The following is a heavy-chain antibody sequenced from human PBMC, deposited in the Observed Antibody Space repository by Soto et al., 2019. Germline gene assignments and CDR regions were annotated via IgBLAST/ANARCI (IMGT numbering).Heavy chain of an antibody. V-gene: IGHV1-69*13. D-gene: IGHD3-10*01. CDR3: ARSLWFGELLDRYYYGMDV. J-gene: IGHJ6*02. CDR2: IIPIFGTA. Sequence: GASVKVSCKASGGTFTNYAFSWVRQAPGQGLEWLGGIIPIFGTADYAQKFQGRVTITADEPTSTAYLQWSSLKASDTAMYYCARSLWFGELLDRYYYGMDVWGQGTTVTVSS. CDR1: GGTFTNYA.